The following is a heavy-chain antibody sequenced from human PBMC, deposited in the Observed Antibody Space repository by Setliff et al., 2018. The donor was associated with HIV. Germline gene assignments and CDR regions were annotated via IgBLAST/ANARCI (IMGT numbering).Heavy chain of an antibody. Sequence: LSCAVSGFTLSDYYMDWVRQAPGKGLEWVGRTRNKANGYITDYATSVQGRFTISRDYSKDSLFLQMDNLETEDTAVYYCVRAAAGLDVWSQGIRVTVSS. J-gene: IGHJ4*02. CDR1: GFTLSDYY. V-gene: IGHV3-72*01. CDR3: VRAAAGLDV. CDR2: TRNKANGYIT.